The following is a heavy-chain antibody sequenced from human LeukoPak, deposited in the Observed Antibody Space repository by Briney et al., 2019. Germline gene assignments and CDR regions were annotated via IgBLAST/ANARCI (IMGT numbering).Heavy chain of an antibody. CDR3: AINPVKGDLPLVDY. V-gene: IGHV3-21*01. CDR2: ISSSSSYI. Sequence: TGGSLRLSCEDSGFTFRSYEMNWVRQAPGKGLEWVSSISSSSSYIYYADSVKGRFTISRDNAKNSLYLQMNSLRAEDTAVYYCAINPVKGDLPLVDYWGQGTLVTVSS. CDR1: GFTFRSYE. D-gene: IGHD6-13*01. J-gene: IGHJ4*02.